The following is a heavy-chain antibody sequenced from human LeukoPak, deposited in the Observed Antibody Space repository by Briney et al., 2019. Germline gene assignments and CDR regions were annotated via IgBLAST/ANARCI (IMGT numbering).Heavy chain of an antibody. D-gene: IGHD3-9*01. CDR2: INPNGAST. CDR1: GYTFTSYH. J-gene: IGHJ4*02. V-gene: IGHV1-46*01. CDR3: ARVSDILTGYCDY. Sequence: ASVKVSCKASGYTFTSYHMHWVRQAPGQGLEWMGIINPNGASTDYAQKFQGRVTMTRDTSTSTVYMDLSSLRSEDTAVYYCARVSDILTGYCDYWGQGTLVTVSS.